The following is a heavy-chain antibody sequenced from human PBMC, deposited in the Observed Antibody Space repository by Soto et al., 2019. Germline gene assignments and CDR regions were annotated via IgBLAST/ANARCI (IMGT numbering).Heavy chain of an antibody. CDR2: IIPIFSTT. CDR1: GGTFSNHA. D-gene: IGHD6-13*01. Sequence: QVHLVQSGAEVKKPGSSVKVSCKASGGTFSNHAINWVRQAPGQGLEWMGRIIPIFSTTNYAQKFQRRVTFTDDESTVTAYMELSSLKHDDTAVYYCAREVAADGTCREDVFDIWGQGTLVTVSS. CDR3: AREVAADGTCREDVFDI. J-gene: IGHJ3*02. V-gene: IGHV1-69*12.